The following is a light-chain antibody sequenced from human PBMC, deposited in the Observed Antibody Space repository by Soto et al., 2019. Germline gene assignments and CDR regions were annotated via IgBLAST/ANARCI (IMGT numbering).Light chain of an antibody. V-gene: IGLV2-8*01. J-gene: IGLJ3*02. CDR1: SSDVGGYDF. CDR2: TDF. CDR3: ASWDDSLNGGV. Sequence: QSVLTQPPSASGSPGQSVTISCTGTSSDVGGYDFVSWYQQHPGKAPKLLIHTDFHRPSGVPDRFSGSKSGTSASLAISGLQSADEAYYYCASWDDSLNGGVFGGGTKLTVL.